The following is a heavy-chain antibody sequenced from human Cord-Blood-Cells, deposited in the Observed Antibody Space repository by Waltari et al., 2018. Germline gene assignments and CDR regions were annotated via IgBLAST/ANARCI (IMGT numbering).Heavy chain of an antibody. D-gene: IGHD6-13*01. J-gene: IGHJ4*02. CDR3: ARDRIAAADY. Sequence: VQLVESGGGVVQPGRSRRLSCAASGFSSCGYGMHWVGEALGKGLEWVAVIWYDGSNKYYADSVKGRFTISRDNSKNTLCLQMNRLIAEDTAVYYCARDRIAAADYWGQGTLVTVSS. V-gene: IGHV3-33*01. CDR1: GFSSCGYG. CDR2: IWYDGSNK.